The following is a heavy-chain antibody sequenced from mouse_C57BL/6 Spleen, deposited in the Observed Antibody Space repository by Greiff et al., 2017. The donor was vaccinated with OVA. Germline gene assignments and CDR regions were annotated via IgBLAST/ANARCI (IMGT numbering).Heavy chain of an antibody. CDR1: GYAFTNYL. J-gene: IGHJ2*01. CDR3: ARAGIYYCNVDY. Sequence: QVQLQQSGAELVRPGTSVKVSCKASGYAFTNYLIEWVKQRPGQGLEWIGVINPGSGGTNYNEKFKGKATLTADKSSSTAYMQLSSLTSEDSAVYFCARAGIYYCNVDYWGQGTTLTVSS. CDR2: INPGSGGT. V-gene: IGHV1-54*01. D-gene: IGHD2-1*01.